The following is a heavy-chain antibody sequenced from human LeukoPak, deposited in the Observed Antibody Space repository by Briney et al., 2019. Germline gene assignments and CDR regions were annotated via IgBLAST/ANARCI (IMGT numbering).Heavy chain of an antibody. D-gene: IGHD4-17*01. CDR1: GFTFSSYA. J-gene: IGHJ4*02. CDR2: ISGSGGST. V-gene: IGHV3-23*01. CDR3: AKDHGDYVFDY. Sequence: GGSLRLSCAASGFTFSSYAMSWVRQAPGKGLEWVSGISGSGGSTYYADSVKGRFTISRDNSKNTLYLQMNSLRAEDTAVHYCAKDHGDYVFDYWGQGTLVTVSS.